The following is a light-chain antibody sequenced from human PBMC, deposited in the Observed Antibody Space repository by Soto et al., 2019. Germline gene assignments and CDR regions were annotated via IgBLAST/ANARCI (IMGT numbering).Light chain of an antibody. Sequence: EIVMTQSPVTLSASPGERATLSCRASQSVSSNLAWYQQKPGQAPRLLIYGASTRATDIPARFSGSGSGTEFTLTISSLQSEDFAVYYCHQYNDWPPMYTFGQGTKLEIK. CDR1: QSVSSN. V-gene: IGKV3-15*01. CDR3: HQYNDWPPMYT. J-gene: IGKJ2*01. CDR2: GAS.